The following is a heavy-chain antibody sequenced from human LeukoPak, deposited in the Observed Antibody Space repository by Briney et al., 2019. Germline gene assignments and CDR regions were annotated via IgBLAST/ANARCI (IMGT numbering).Heavy chain of an antibody. CDR1: GFTFDDYA. V-gene: IGHV3-9*03. J-gene: IGHJ3*02. Sequence: GGSLRLSCAASGFTFDDYAMHWVRQAPGKGLEWVSGINWNSDSIGYADSVKGRFTISRDNAKNSLYLQMNSLRAEDMALYYRAKDRCGTYCTFDIWGQGTMVAVSS. CDR2: INWNSDSI. D-gene: IGHD1-26*01. CDR3: AKDRCGTYCTFDI.